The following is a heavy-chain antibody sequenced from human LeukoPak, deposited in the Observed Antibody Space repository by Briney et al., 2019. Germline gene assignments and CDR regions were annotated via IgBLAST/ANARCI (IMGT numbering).Heavy chain of an antibody. CDR2: INPDDGDT. Sequence: ASVKVSCKASGYAFTDYYMHWVRQAPGQGFEWMGWINPDDGDTNYAQKFQGRVTMTRDTSISTAHMEVSRLRSDDTAVYYCARANFLYCSSSTCLFDYWGQGTLVTVSS. CDR3: ARANFLYCSSSTCLFDY. D-gene: IGHD2-2*01. J-gene: IGHJ4*02. CDR1: GYAFTDYY. V-gene: IGHV1-2*02.